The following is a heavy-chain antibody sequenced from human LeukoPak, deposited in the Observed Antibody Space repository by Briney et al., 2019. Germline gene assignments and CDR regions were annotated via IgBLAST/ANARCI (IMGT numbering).Heavy chain of an antibody. V-gene: IGHV1-46*01. Sequence: GASVKVSCKASGYTFTNYYMHWVRQAPGQGLEWMGIINPSGGSTSYAQKFQGRVTMTRDTSTSTVYMELSSLRSEDTAVYYCARDAPPKGGIVVVVAATPDVSWFDHWRQGTLVTVSS. J-gene: IGHJ5*02. D-gene: IGHD2-15*01. CDR1: GYTFTNYY. CDR3: ARDAPPKGGIVVVVAATPDVSWFDH. CDR2: INPSGGST.